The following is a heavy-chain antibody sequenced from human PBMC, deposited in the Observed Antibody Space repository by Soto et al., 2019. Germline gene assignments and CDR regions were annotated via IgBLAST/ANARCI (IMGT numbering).Heavy chain of an antibody. CDR2: IYYSGST. Sequence: SETLSLTCTVSGGYISSGGYYCSWIRKHPGKGLEWIGYIYYSGSTYYNPSLKSRVTISVDTSKNQFSLKLSSVTAADTAVYYCAAAATYYYDSSGYYYHKPAFDYWGQGTLVTVSS. V-gene: IGHV4-31*03. CDR3: AAAATYYYDSSGYYYHKPAFDY. J-gene: IGHJ4*02. CDR1: GGYISSGGYY. D-gene: IGHD3-22*01.